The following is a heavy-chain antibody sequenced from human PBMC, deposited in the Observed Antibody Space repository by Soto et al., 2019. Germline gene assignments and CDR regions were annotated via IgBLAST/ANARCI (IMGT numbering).Heavy chain of an antibody. CDR3: ARRRDGFFDY. J-gene: IGHJ4*02. CDR2: IKHDGIDK. CDR1: GFRFNTYY. D-gene: IGHD5-12*01. Sequence: EVQVVESGGGWVQPGGSLRLSCAASGFRFNTYYMGWVRQAPGKGLEWVANIKHDGIDKYYLDSVEGRFTISRDNPNNSLYLQMNSRRAEDTAVYYCARRRDGFFDYWGQGALVTVSS. V-gene: IGHV3-7*03.